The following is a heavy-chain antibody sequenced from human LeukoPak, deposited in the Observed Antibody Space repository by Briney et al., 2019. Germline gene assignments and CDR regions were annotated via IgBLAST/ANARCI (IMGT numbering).Heavy chain of an antibody. J-gene: IGHJ6*03. CDR3: VRSSKLRPRQGEHYYYYYMDV. D-gene: IGHD4-17*01. CDR2: IIPIFGTA. CDR1: GGTFSSYA. V-gene: IGHV1-69*13. Sequence: SVKVSCKASGGTFSSYAISWVRQAPGQGLEWMGGIIPIFGTANYAQKFQGRVTITADESTSTAYMELSSLRSEDTAVYYCVRSSKLRPRQGEHYYYYYMDVWGKGTTVTVSS.